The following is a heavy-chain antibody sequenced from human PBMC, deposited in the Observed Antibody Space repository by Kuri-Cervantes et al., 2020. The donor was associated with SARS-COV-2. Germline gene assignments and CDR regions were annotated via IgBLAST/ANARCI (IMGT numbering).Heavy chain of an antibody. CDR2: ISGSGGST. V-gene: IGHV3-23*01. J-gene: IGHJ6*03. Sequence: GESLKISCAASGFTFSSYAMSWVRQAPGKGLEWVSAISGSGGSTYYADSVKGRFTISRDNSKNTLYLQMNSLRAEDTAVYYCARNTPEAHYYYMDVWGKGTTVTVSS. CDR1: GFTFSSYA. CDR3: ARNTPEAHYYYMDV.